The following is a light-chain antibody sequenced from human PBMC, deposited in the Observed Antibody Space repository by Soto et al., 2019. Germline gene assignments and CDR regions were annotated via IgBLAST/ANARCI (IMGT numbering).Light chain of an antibody. V-gene: IGLV3-21*02. J-gene: IGLJ2*01. CDR1: NIGSKS. CDR2: DDS. CDR3: QVWDTRVV. Sequence: SYELTQPPSVSVAPGQTARITCGGSNIGSKSVHWYQQKPGQAPVLVVYDDSDRPSGIPERFSGSNSGNTATLTINWVEAGDEADYYCQVWDTRVVFAGGTQLTVL.